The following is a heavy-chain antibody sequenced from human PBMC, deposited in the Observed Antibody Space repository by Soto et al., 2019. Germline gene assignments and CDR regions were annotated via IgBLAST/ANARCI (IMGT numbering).Heavy chain of an antibody. CDR2: ISYDGSNK. CDR1: GFTFSSYA. Sequence: GGSLRLSCAASGFTFSSYAMHWVRQAPGKGLEWVAVISYDGSNKYYADSVKGRFTISRDNSKNTLYLQMNSLRAEDTAVYYCATRNYFDYWGQGTLVTVSS. CDR3: ATRNYFDY. J-gene: IGHJ4*02. V-gene: IGHV3-30-3*01.